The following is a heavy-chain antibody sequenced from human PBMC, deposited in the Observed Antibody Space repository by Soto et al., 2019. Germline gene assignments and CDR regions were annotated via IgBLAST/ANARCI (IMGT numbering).Heavy chain of an antibody. CDR3: AIPQYYYDSSGYYYPLYDFDI. D-gene: IGHD3-22*01. CDR2: IYPGDSDT. J-gene: IGHJ3*02. V-gene: IGHV5-51*01. CDR1: GYSFTSYW. Sequence: PGESLKISCKGSGYSFTSYWIGWVLQMPGKGLEWMGIIYPGDSDTRYSPPFQGQVTISADKSISTAYLQWSSLKASDTAMYYCAIPQYYYDSSGYYYPLYDFDIWGQGTMVTVSS.